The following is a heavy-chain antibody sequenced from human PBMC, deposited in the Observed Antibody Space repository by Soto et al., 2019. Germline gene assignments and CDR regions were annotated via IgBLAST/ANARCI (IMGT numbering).Heavy chain of an antibody. D-gene: IGHD2-2*01. V-gene: IGHV1-69*01. Sequence: QVQLVQSGAEVKKPGSSVKVSCKASGGTFSSYAISWVRQAPGQGLQWMGGIITISGTANYAQKYQGRVEIPADEFTRTAYMELRSLRSEESAVYYCARSQGSSTSLEIYYYYYYGMDVWGQGTTVTVS. J-gene: IGHJ6*02. CDR1: GGTFSSYA. CDR2: IITISGTA. CDR3: ARSQGSSTSLEIYYYYYYGMDV.